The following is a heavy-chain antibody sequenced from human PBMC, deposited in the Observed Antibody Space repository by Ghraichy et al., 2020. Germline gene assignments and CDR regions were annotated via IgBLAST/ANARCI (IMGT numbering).Heavy chain of an antibody. CDR1: GGSITSSSYY. CDR2: IYYSGST. Sequence: SQTLSLTCTVSGGSITSSSYYWGWIRQPPGKGLEWIGNIYYSGSTYYNPSLKSRVTISVDTSKTQFSLKLSSVTAADTAVYYCARGYSSGWYEAYFDYWGQGTLVTVSS. J-gene: IGHJ4*02. CDR3: ARGYSSGWYEAYFDY. D-gene: IGHD6-19*01. V-gene: IGHV4-39*01.